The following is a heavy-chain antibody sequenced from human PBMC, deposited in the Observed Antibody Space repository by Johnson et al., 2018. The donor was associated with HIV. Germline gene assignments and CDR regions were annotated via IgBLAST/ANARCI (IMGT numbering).Heavy chain of an antibody. J-gene: IGHJ3*02. CDR3: AREAAADAFDI. CDR2: IKQDGSEK. D-gene: IGHD6-13*01. CDR1: GFTVSSNY. Sequence: VQLVESGGGLIQPGVSLRLSCAASGFTVSSNYMSWVRQAPGKGLEWVANIKQDGSEKYYVDSVKGRFTISRDNAKNSLYLQMNSLRVEDTAVYYCAREAAADAFDIWGQGTMVTVSS. V-gene: IGHV3-7*01.